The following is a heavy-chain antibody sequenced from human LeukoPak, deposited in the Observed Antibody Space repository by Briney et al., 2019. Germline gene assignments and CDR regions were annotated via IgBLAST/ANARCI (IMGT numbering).Heavy chain of an antibody. CDR2: ISGSGGST. CDR3: AKDLGYCSTTSCYWDY. Sequence: GGSLRLSCAASGFTFSSYAMSWVRQAPGKGLEWVSAISGSGGSTYYADSVKGRFTISRDNSKNTLYLQMNSLRAEDTAVYYCAKDLGYCSTTSCYWDYWGQGTLVTVSS. J-gene: IGHJ4*02. V-gene: IGHV3-23*01. CDR1: GFTFSSYA. D-gene: IGHD2-2*01.